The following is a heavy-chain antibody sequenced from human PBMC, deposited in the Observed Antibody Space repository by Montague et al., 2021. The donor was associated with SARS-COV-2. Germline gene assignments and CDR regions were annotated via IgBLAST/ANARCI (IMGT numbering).Heavy chain of an antibody. Sequence: SETLSLTCSVSGGSISSSSYFWGWIRQPPGKGLEWIGSIYYSGGTYSNSSLKSRVTISVDTSKNQFSLKLSSVTAADTAVYYCARHLNYRDYGGDDYWGQGPLVTVSS. CDR2: IYYSGGT. J-gene: IGHJ4*02. V-gene: IGHV4-39*01. CDR3: ARHLNYRDYGGDDY. CDR1: GGSISSSSYF. D-gene: IGHD4-17*01.